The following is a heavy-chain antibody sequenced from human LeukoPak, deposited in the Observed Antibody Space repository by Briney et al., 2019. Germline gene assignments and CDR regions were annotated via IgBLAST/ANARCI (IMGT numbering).Heavy chain of an antibody. V-gene: IGHV3-9*01. J-gene: IGHJ4*02. D-gene: IGHD6-13*01. CDR2: ISWNSDSI. CDR1: GFIFDDYA. CDR3: AKDPRRYSRTGGYFDY. Sequence: PGGSLRLSCAASGFIFDDYAMHWVRQAPGKGLEWVSGISWNSDSIDYANSVKGRFTISRDNAKNSLYLQMNSLRAEDTAVYYCAKDPRRYSRTGGYFDYWGQGTLVTVSS.